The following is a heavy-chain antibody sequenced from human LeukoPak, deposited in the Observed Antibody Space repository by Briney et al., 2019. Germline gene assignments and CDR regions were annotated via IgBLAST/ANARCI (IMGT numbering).Heavy chain of an antibody. CDR3: ARDLPGDFWSGYSTTNSFDY. V-gene: IGHV1-18*01. CDR1: GYTFTSYG. J-gene: IGHJ4*02. Sequence: ASVKVSCKASGYTFTSYGISWVRQAPGQGLEWMGWISAYNGNTNYAQKLQGRVTMTTDTSPSTAYMELRSLRSDDTAVYYCARDLPGDFWSGYSTTNSFDYWGQGTLVTVSS. CDR2: ISAYNGNT. D-gene: IGHD3-3*01.